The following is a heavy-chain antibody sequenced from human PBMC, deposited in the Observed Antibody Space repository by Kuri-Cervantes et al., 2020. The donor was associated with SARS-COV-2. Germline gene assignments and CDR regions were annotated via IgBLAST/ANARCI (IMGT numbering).Heavy chain of an antibody. CDR2: IYYSGST. Sequence: SETLSLTCTVSGGSISSSSYYWGWIRQPPGKGLEWIGSIYYSGSTYYNPSLKSRVTISVDTSKNQFSLKLSSVTAADTAVYYCARARIAAAGYNWFDPWDQGTLVTVSS. J-gene: IGHJ5*02. D-gene: IGHD6-13*01. CDR3: ARARIAAAGYNWFDP. V-gene: IGHV4-39*07. CDR1: GGSISSSSYY.